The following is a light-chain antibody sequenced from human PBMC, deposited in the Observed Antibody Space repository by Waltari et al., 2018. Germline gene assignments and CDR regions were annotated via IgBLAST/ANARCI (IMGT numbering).Light chain of an antibody. V-gene: IGLV1-44*01. CDR1: SPNIGSNT. Sequence: QSVLTQPPSASGTPGQRVTISCSGSSPNIGSNTVNWYQQHPGTAPKLLIYSNNRRPSGVPDRFSGSKAGTSASLAISGLQSEDEADYYCAAWDDSLNGWVFGGGTKLTVL. J-gene: IGLJ3*02. CDR2: SNN. CDR3: AAWDDSLNGWV.